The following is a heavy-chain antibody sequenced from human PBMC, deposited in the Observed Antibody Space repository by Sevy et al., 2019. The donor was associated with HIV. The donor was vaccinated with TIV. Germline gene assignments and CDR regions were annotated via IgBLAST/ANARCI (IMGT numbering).Heavy chain of an antibody. CDR1: GLSVTNNG. D-gene: IGHD3-9*01. CDR3: AKDFTGFYGMDV. V-gene: IGHV3-30*18. J-gene: IGHJ6*02. CDR2: ISYDGINK. Sequence: GGSLRLSCEVSGLSVTNNGMHWVRQAPGKGLEWVAVISYDGINKYYGDSVKGRFIMSRDRSKNTLYLQMNIRRIEDTAFYYCAKDFTGFYGMDVWGQGTTVTVSS.